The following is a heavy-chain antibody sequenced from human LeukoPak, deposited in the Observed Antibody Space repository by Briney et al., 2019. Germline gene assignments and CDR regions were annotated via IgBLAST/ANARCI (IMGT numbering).Heavy chain of an antibody. Sequence: PGGSLRLSCAASGFTFSSYSMNWVRQAPGKGLEWVSSISSSSSYIYYADSVKGRFTISRDNAKNSLYLQMNSLRAEDTAVYYCASGYSYGYRNFDYWGQGTLVTVSS. D-gene: IGHD5-18*01. CDR2: ISSSSSYI. V-gene: IGHV3-21*01. J-gene: IGHJ4*02. CDR1: GFTFSSYS. CDR3: ASGYSYGYRNFDY.